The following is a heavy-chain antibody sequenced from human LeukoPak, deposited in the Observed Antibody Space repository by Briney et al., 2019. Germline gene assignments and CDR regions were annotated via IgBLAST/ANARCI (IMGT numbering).Heavy chain of an antibody. CDR1: GFTFSNYW. J-gene: IGHJ6*02. CDR3: ARGNYHAMDV. Sequence: GGSLRLSCAASGFTFSNYWMHWVRQTPGEGLVCVSLIKGDGSSTTYADSVKGRFTISRDNAKNAVYLQMNSLRAEDTAVYYCARGNYHAMDVWGQGTTVTVSS. V-gene: IGHV3-74*01. CDR2: IKGDGSST.